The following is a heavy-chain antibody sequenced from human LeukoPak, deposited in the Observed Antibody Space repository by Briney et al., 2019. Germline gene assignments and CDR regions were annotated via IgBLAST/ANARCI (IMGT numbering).Heavy chain of an antibody. V-gene: IGHV3-23*01. J-gene: IGHJ4*02. CDR2: ISGSGGST. Sequence: GGSLRLSCAASGFTFSSYAMSWVRQAPGKGLEWVSAISGSGGSTYYADSVRGRFTISRDNSKNTLYLQMNSLRAEDTAVYYCANGYSSGWYGYCGQGTLVTVSS. CDR1: GFTFSSYA. CDR3: ANGYSSGWYGY. D-gene: IGHD6-19*01.